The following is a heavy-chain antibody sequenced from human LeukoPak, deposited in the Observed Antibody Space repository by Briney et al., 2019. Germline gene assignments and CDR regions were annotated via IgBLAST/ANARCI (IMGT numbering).Heavy chain of an antibody. CDR1: GFTFSSYG. V-gene: IGHV3-30*02. D-gene: IGHD3-22*01. CDR2: IRYDGSNK. Sequence: GGSLRLSCAASGFTFSSYGMHWVRQAPGKGLEWVAFIRYDGSNKYYADSVKGRFTISRDNSKNTLYLQMNSLRAEDTAVYYCAKDNVRTYYYDSSGHHGAFDYWGQGTLVTVFS. CDR3: AKDNVRTYYYDSSGHHGAFDY. J-gene: IGHJ4*02.